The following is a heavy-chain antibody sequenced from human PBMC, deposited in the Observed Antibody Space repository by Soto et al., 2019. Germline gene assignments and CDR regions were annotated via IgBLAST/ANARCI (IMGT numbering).Heavy chain of an antibody. D-gene: IGHD5-18*01. V-gene: IGHV3-11*01. CDR3: ARDARGYSYGL. CDR2: ISSTGSTT. CDR1: GFTFSDYY. J-gene: IGHJ4*02. Sequence: GGSLRLSCAASGFTFSDYYMTWIRQAQGKGLEWVSYISSTGSTTYYADSVKGRFTISRDNAKNSLYLQMNSLRAEDTAVYYCARDARGYSYGLWGQGTLVTVSS.